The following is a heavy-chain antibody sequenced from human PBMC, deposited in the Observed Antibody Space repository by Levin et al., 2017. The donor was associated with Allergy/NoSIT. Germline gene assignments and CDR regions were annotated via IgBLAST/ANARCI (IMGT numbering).Heavy chain of an antibody. D-gene: IGHD2-21*02. CDR3: ARHKGGGDHSFDY. V-gene: IGHV4-59*08. CDR2: MSSSGLS. J-gene: IGHJ4*02. Sequence: SETLSLSCSISDASINTSFWSWLRQTPGMGLEWIGYMSSSGLSKYHPSLKNRVTISLDTPKNQFSLRVRYVTDADTAVYFCARHKGGGDHSFDYWGQGILVTVSS. CDR1: DASINTSF.